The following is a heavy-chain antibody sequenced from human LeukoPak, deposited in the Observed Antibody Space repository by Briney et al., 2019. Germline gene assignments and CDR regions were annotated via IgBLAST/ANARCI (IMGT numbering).Heavy chain of an antibody. J-gene: IGHJ4*02. CDR2: IIPILGIA. Sequence: GSSVKVSCKASGGTFSSYAISWVRQAPGQGLEWMGRIIPILGIANYAQKFQGRVTITADKSTSTAYMELSSLRSEDTAVYYCARYYYDSSGYYYFDYWGQGTLVTVSS. V-gene: IGHV1-69*04. CDR1: GGTFSSYA. D-gene: IGHD3-22*01. CDR3: ARYYYDSSGYYYFDY.